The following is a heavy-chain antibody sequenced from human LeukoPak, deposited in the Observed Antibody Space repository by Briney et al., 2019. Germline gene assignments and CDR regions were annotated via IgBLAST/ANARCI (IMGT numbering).Heavy chain of an antibody. CDR1: GGSISSSTHY. V-gene: IGHV4-39*01. Sequence: PSETLSLTCTVSGGSISSSTHYWGWIRQPPGKGLEWIGSIYYSGTTYYNPSLKSRVTISVDTSKNQFSLRLSSVTAADTAVYYCARGYYYDSSGYYDAFDIWGQGTVVTVSS. CDR2: IYYSGTT. D-gene: IGHD3-22*01. CDR3: ARGYYYDSSGYYDAFDI. J-gene: IGHJ3*02.